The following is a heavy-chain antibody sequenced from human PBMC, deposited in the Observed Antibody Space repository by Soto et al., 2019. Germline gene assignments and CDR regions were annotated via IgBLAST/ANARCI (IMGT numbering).Heavy chain of an antibody. CDR3: TRGGDGHTTSFFDY. J-gene: IGHJ4*02. CDR2: ISYTGIT. Sequence: QVQLQESGPGLVKPSETLSLSCTVSGGSISSYYWSWIRQPPGKGLEWIGFISYTGITNYNPSLKSRVSISVDTSKNQFSLNLRSVTAADTAVYYCTRGGDGHTTSFFDYWGQGSPVTVSS. D-gene: IGHD2-21*02. CDR1: GGSISSYY. V-gene: IGHV4-59*01.